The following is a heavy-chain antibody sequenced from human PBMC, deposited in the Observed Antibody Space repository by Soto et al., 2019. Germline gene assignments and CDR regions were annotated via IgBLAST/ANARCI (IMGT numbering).Heavy chain of an antibody. CDR2: LYSSGTT. J-gene: IGHJ6*02. V-gene: IGHV3-66*01. CDR3: ARDWSKFSYNYPYYYAMDA. Sequence: EVQLVESGGGLVKPGGSLRLSCTVSGFSVTNSYINWVRQAPGKGLEWVSILYSSGTTYYADSVRGRFTVSRDDSKNTLFLHMNSLRADDTAVYYCARDWSKFSYNYPYYYAMDAWGQGTTVTVSS. CDR1: GFSVTNSY. D-gene: IGHD5-18*01.